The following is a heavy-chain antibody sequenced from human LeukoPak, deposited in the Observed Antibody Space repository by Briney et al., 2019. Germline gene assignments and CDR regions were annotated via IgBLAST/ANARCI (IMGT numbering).Heavy chain of an antibody. J-gene: IGHJ6*03. CDR3: ARSSEGRYYYDSSGFSYYYYYMDV. V-gene: IGHV4-59*01. Sequence: SETLSLTCTDSGGSISSYYWSWIRQPPGKGLEWIGYIYYSGSTYYNPSLRSRVTISVDTSKNQFSLKLSSVTAADTAVYYCARSSEGRYYYDSSGFSYYYYYMDVWGKGTTVTISS. CDR2: IYYSGST. CDR1: GGSISSYY. D-gene: IGHD3-22*01.